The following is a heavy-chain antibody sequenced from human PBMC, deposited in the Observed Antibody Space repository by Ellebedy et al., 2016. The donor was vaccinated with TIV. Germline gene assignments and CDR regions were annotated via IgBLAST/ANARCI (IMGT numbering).Heavy chain of an antibody. Sequence: GESLKISCAASGFTFITYSMNWVRQAPGKGLEWVSSISSSSTYIYYADSLKGRFTISRDNAKNSLYLKMNSLRGEDTAVYYCARQVGDGMDVWGQGTTVTVSS. CDR2: ISSSSTYI. V-gene: IGHV3-21*01. D-gene: IGHD4-17*01. CDR1: GFTFITYS. CDR3: ARQVGDGMDV. J-gene: IGHJ6*02.